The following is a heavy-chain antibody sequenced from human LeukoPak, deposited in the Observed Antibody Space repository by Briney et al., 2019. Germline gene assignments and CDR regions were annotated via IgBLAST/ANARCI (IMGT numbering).Heavy chain of an antibody. CDR1: GYTFTGYH. V-gene: IGHV1-2*06. J-gene: IGHJ6*02. Sequence: ASVKVSCKASGYTFTGYHVHWVRQAPGQGLEWVGRINPNSSVTNYAQKFQGRVTMTRHTSITTAHMELSRLRSDDTAVYYCARDRSGILGYYYNGMDVWGQGTTVTVSS. CDR2: INPNSSVT. D-gene: IGHD3-10*01. CDR3: ARDRSGILGYYYNGMDV.